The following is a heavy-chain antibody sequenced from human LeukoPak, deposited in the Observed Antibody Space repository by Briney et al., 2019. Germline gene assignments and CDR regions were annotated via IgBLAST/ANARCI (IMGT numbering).Heavy chain of an antibody. D-gene: IGHD4-17*01. CDR2: IYPSGST. CDR3: AREPTVTTDWFDP. J-gene: IGHJ5*02. Sequence: SETLSLTCTVSGGSISSGSYHWSWIRQPAGKALEWIGRIYPSGSTNYDPSLKSRVTISVDTSKNQFSLKLSSVTAADTAVYYCAREPTVTTDWFDPWGQGTLVTVSS. V-gene: IGHV4-61*02. CDR1: GGSISSGSYH.